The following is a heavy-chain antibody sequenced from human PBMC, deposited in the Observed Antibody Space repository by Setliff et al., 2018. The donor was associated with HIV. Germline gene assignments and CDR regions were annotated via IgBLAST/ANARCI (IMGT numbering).Heavy chain of an antibody. Sequence: ASVKVSCKASGYTFTSYAMKWVRQAPGQGLEWMGWINPNGGYTNYAQKFLGRVTMTQDTSFTTAYLELSRLGSDDTAVYYCAADNYNCNSFDSWGQGSLVTVSS. D-gene: IGHD3-3*01. CDR1: GYTFTSYA. J-gene: IGHJ4*02. CDR2: INPNGGYT. V-gene: IGHV1-2*02. CDR3: AADNYNCNSFDS.